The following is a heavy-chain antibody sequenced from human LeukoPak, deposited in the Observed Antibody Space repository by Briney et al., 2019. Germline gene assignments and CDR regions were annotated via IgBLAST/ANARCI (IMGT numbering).Heavy chain of an antibody. CDR1: GGSISSGSYY. CDR2: IYTSGST. J-gene: IGHJ4*02. D-gene: IGHD3-3*01. V-gene: IGHV4-61*02. Sequence: SETLSLTCTVSGGSISSGSYYWGWIRQPAGRGLEWIGRIYTSGSTNYDPSLKSRVTISVDTSNNQFSLKLSSVTAADTAVYYCARVKAGRGVVFDYWGQGTLVTVSS. CDR3: ARVKAGRGVVFDY.